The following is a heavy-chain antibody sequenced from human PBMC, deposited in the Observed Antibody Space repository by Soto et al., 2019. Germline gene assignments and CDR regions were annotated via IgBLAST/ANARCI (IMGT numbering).Heavy chain of an antibody. CDR1: GFTFSSDW. CDR2: ISSSGSTI. D-gene: IGHD3-3*01. CDR3: ARVERGITIFGVVIPPFDY. V-gene: IGHV3-11*01. Sequence: PGGSLRLSCAASGFTFSSDWMHWIRQAPGKGLEWVSYISSSGSTIYYADSVKGRFTISRDNAKNSLYLQMNSLRAEDTAVYYCARVERGITIFGVVIPPFDYWGQGTLVTVS. J-gene: IGHJ4*02.